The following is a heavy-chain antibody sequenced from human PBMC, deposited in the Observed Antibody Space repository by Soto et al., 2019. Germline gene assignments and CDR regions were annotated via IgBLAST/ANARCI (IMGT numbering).Heavy chain of an antibody. Sequence: EVQLVESGGGLVQPGESLTLSCAASGFPFSSYWMHWVRQAPGKGLVWVSRIKSDGSGTYYADSVQDRFTISRDNARNTLSLQMNSLRGEDTAVYFCAMGDGDRYDGNGYLGRHWGQGTLVTVSS. J-gene: IGHJ4*02. CDR2: IKSDGSGT. D-gene: IGHD3-22*01. CDR1: GFPFSSYW. CDR3: AMGDGDRYDGNGYLGRH. V-gene: IGHV3-74*01.